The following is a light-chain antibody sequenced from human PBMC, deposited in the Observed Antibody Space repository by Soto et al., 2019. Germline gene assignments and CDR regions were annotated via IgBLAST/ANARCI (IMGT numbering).Light chain of an antibody. J-gene: IGKJ5*01. CDR2: SSS. Sequence: DIEMTQSPASLSASVGDRVTISCRTSQTINNNLSWYQQRPGKAPKLLIYSSSSLMSGVPPRFSGSGSGTDFTLTISSLQPEDFATYFCPQTYITPITFGQGTRLDIK. CDR3: PQTYITPIT. CDR1: QTINNN. V-gene: IGKV1-39*01.